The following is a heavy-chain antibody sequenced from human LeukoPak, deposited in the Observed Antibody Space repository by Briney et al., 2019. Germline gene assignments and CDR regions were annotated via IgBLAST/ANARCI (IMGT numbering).Heavy chain of an antibody. CDR2: ISGSGGST. D-gene: IGHD2-2*01. CDR3: AKDLGYCSSFSCPFDY. J-gene: IGHJ4*02. Sequence: GGSLRLSCAVSGFSCSSYTMRWVRQAPGKGLEWVSAISGSGGSTYYADCVKGRFTISRDNYKSTLFLQMTSLRAEDTAVYYCAKDLGYCSSFSCPFDYWGQGTLVTVSS. V-gene: IGHV3-23*01. CDR1: GFSCSSYT.